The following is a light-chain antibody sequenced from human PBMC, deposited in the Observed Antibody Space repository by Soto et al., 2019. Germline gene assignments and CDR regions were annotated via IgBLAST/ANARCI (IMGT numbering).Light chain of an antibody. CDR1: SSDVGGYNY. CDR3: SAYAVSSNV. J-gene: IGLJ6*01. Sequence: QSALTQPPSASGTPGQSVAISCTGTSSDVGGYNYVSWYQQHPGKAPNLMIYEVNQRAAGVPYRFSGSKSGNTASLTVSGLQAEDEADYYCSAYAVSSNVFGTGTKLTVL. V-gene: IGLV2-8*01. CDR2: EVN.